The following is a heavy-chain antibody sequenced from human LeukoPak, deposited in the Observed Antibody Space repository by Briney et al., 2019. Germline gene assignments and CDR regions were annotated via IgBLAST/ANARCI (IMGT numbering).Heavy chain of an antibody. CDR1: GYSINSGYF. CDR2: MYHGGTT. D-gene: IGHD2-2*01. CDR3: ARSYCNSASCSEVYYFDY. Sequence: SETLSLTCTVSGYSINSGYFWGWLRQPPGKGLEWIGSMYHGGTTYYNPSLQSRVTISVDTSKNQFSLKLSSVTAADTAVYYCARSYCNSASCSEVYYFDYWGQGTLVTVSS. V-gene: IGHV4-38-2*02. J-gene: IGHJ4*02.